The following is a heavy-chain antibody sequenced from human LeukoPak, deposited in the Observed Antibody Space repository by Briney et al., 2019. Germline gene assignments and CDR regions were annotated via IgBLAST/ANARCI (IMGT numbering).Heavy chain of an antibody. Sequence: SETLSLTCTVSGGSISSYYWSWIRQPPGKGLEWIGYIYYSGSTNYKPSLKSRVTISVDTSKNQFSLKLSSVTAADTAMYYCAKSNGYGLIDYWGQGTLVTVSS. J-gene: IGHJ4*02. D-gene: IGHD5-12*01. CDR2: IYYSGST. CDR3: AKSNGYGLIDY. CDR1: GGSISSYY. V-gene: IGHV4-59*08.